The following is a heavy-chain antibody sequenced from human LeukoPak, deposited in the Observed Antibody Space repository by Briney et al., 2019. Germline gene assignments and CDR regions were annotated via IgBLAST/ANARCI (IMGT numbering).Heavy chain of an antibody. CDR2: IYPGDSDT. J-gene: IGHJ5*02. Sequence: GESLKISCKGSGYSFTNYWIGWVRQMPGKGPEWMGIIYPGDSDTRYSPSFQGQVTISADKSISTAYLQRSSLKASDTAMYYCARHLRLWQNWFDPWGQGTLVTVSS. CDR1: GYSFTNYW. D-gene: IGHD5-18*01. V-gene: IGHV5-51*01. CDR3: ARHLRLWQNWFDP.